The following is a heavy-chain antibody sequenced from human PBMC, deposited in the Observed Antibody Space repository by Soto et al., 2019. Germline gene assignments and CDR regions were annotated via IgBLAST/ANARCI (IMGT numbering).Heavy chain of an antibody. CDR1: GFTFSSYA. V-gene: IGHV3-30-3*01. J-gene: IGHJ5*02. CDR2: ISYDGSNK. CDR3: AREAEYCSSTSCYLGNWFDP. D-gene: IGHD2-2*01. Sequence: XVSLRLSCAASGFTFSSYAMHWVRQAPGKGLEWVAVISYDGSNKYYADSVKGRFTISRDNSKNTLYLQMNSLRAEDTAVYYCAREAEYCSSTSCYLGNWFDPWGQGTLVTVSS.